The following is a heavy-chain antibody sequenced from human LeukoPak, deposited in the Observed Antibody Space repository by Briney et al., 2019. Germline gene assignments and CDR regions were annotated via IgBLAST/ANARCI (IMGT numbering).Heavy chain of an antibody. V-gene: IGHV1-58*02. J-gene: IGHJ6*03. Sequence: SVKVSCKASGFTFTSSAMQWVRQARGQRLEWIGWIVVGSGNTNYAQKFQERVTITRDVSTSTAYMELSSLRSEDTAVYYCAADLAGGYCSGGSCYDYYYYMDVWGKGTTVTVSS. D-gene: IGHD2-15*01. CDR1: GFTFTSSA. CDR3: AADLAGGYCSGGSCYDYYYYMDV. CDR2: IVVGSGNT.